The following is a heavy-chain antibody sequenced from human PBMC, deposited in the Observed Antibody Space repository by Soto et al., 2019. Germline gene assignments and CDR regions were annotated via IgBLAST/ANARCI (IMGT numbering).Heavy chain of an antibody. CDR3: ATSLGYTSGWEFDY. D-gene: IGHD6-19*01. J-gene: IGHJ4*02. CDR2: ISPHNGNT. CDR1: GYTFSGYY. V-gene: IGHV1-18*04. Sequence: SSVKVSCKASGYTFSGYYIHWVRQAPGQGLEWMGWISPHNGNTNYEQNLQGRVTMTTDTSTSTAFMDLRSLRSDDTAVYYCATSLGYTSGWEFDYWGQGTMVTVSS.